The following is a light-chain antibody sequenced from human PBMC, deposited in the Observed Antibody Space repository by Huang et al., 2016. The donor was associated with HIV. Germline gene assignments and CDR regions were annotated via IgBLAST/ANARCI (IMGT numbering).Light chain of an antibody. J-gene: IGKJ1*01. CDR1: QNITKS. CDR3: QQSFSVPRT. CDR2: TVS. Sequence: DIQMTQSPPSLAASVGDRVPFTCRADQNITKSLNWYQQKPGKAPKLLIYTVSTLESGVPSRFSGSGSGSRFTLNIGNLQPEDFATYYCQQSFSVPRTFG. V-gene: IGKV1-39*01.